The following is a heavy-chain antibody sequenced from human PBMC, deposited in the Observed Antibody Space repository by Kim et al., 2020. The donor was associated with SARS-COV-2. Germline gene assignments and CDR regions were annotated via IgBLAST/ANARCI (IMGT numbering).Heavy chain of an antibody. V-gene: IGHV4-61*01. CDR2: IYYSGTT. CDR3: AREPYCSYTNCYGGHNWFDP. J-gene: IGHJ5*02. Sequence: SETLSLTCTVSGGSVNSGNYYWSWIRQPPGKGLEWIGYIYYSGTTNYNPSLKSRVTISVDTSKNQFSLKVSSVTAADTAVYYCAREPYCSYTNCYGGHNWFDPWGQGTLVTVSS. D-gene: IGHD2-2*01. CDR1: GGSVNSGNYY.